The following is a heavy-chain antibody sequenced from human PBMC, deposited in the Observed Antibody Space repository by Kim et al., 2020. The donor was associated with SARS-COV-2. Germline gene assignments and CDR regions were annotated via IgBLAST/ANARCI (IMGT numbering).Heavy chain of an antibody. J-gene: IGHJ4*02. V-gene: IGHV3-74*01. CDR3: ARRQFTSGWYYFDY. Sequence: GDSVKGRFTISRDNAKNTRYLQMNSLTAEDTAVYYGARRQFTSGWYYFDYWGQGTLVTVSS. D-gene: IGHD6-19*01.